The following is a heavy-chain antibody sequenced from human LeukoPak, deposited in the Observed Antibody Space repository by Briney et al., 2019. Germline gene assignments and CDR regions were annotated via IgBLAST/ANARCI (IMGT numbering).Heavy chain of an antibody. D-gene: IGHD6-19*01. Sequence: SETLSLTCTVSGGSISSYYWSWIRQPPGKGLEWIGYIYYSGSTNYNPSLKSRVTISVDTSKNQFSLKLSSVTAADTAVYYCARHGGGVADNFDYWGQGTLVTVSS. CDR2: IYYSGST. CDR1: GGSISSYY. V-gene: IGHV4-59*08. CDR3: ARHGGGVADNFDY. J-gene: IGHJ4*02.